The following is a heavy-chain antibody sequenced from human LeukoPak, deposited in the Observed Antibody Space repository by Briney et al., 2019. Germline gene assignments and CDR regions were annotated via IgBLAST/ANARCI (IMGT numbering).Heavy chain of an antibody. CDR3: ARDRDLGN. CDR1: GFPFSGNS. Sequence: GGSLRLSCAASGFPFSGNSMHWVRQAPGKGLEWVSVIDSRSRNIYYADSVKGRITVSRDNAKSSLYLQMDSLTVEDTAVYYCARDRDLGNWGQGTMVTVSS. V-gene: IGHV3-21*01. J-gene: IGHJ3*01. CDR2: IDSRSRNI. D-gene: IGHD3-10*01.